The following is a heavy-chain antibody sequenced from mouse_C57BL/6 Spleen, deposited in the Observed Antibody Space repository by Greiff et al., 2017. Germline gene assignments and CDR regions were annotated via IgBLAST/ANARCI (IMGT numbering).Heavy chain of an antibody. CDR2: INPNNGGT. J-gene: IGHJ3*01. CDR1: GYTFTDYY. D-gene: IGHD1-1*01. V-gene: IGHV1-26*01. CDR3: ARLSEDYYGSSYETY. Sequence: EVQLQQSGPELVKPGASVKISCKASGYTFTDYYMNWVKQSHGKSLEWIGDINPNNGGTSYNQKFKGKATLTVDKSSSTAYMELRSLTSEDSAVYYCARLSEDYYGSSYETYWGQGTLVTVSA.